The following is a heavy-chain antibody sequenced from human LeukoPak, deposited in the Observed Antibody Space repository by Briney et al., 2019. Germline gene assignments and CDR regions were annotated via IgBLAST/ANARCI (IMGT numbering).Heavy chain of an antibody. Sequence: ASVKVSCKVSGYTLTELSMHWVRQAPGKGLEWMGGFDPEDGETIYAQKFQGRVTMTEDTSTDTAYMELSSLRPEDTAAYYCATASFYYGSGKSFDPWGQGTLVTVSS. CDR3: ATASFYYGSGKSFDP. D-gene: IGHD3-10*01. CDR2: FDPEDGET. J-gene: IGHJ5*02. CDR1: GYTLTELS. V-gene: IGHV1-24*01.